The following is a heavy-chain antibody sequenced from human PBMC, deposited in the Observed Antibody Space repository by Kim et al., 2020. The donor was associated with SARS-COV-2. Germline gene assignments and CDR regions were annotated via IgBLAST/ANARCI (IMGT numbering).Heavy chain of an antibody. Sequence: GGSLRLSCAASGFTVSSNYMSWVRQAPGKGLEWVSVIYSGGSTYYADSVKGRFTISRDNSKNTLYLQMNSLRAEDTAVYYCASNRWGEGYGMDVWGQGTTVTVSS. V-gene: IGHV3-53*01. CDR2: IYSGGST. D-gene: IGHD3-16*01. J-gene: IGHJ6*02. CDR1: GFTVSSNY. CDR3: ASNRWGEGYGMDV.